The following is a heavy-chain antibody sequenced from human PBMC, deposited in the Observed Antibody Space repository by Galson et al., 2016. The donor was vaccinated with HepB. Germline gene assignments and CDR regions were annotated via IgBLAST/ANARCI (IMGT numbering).Heavy chain of an antibody. Sequence: SETLSLTCTVSGGSISDYYWSWIRQPPGKGLEWIGYIYNSGSTNYNPSLKSRVTISIDTPKNQYSLKESSVTAADAAVYYCAGVRQPCRYHGLHGWGQGTLVTVSS. D-gene: IGHD1-14*01. V-gene: IGHV4-59*01. CDR1: GGSISDYY. CDR2: IYNSGST. CDR3: AGVRQPCRYHGLHG. J-gene: IGHJ4*03.